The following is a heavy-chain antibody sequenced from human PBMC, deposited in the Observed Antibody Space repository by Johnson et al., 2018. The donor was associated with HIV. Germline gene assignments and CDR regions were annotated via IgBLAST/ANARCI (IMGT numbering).Heavy chain of an antibody. V-gene: IGHV3-64*01. CDR1: GFTFSSYD. CDR3: ATDYNFWSGRPDSFDV. J-gene: IGHJ3*01. Sequence: VQLVESGGGVVQPGRSLRLSCAASGFTFSSYDMHWVRQAPGKGLEYVSRITGSGDTYYVNSVKGRFTISRDNSKSTLYLQMDSLRAEDTAVYYCATDYNFWSGRPDSFDVWGQGTMVTVSS. D-gene: IGHD3-3*01. CDR2: ITGSGDT.